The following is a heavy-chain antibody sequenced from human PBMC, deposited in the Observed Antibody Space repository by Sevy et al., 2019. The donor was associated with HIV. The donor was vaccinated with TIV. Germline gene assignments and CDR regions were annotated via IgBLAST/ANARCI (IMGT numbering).Heavy chain of an antibody. CDR2: ISTGSSTI. CDR3: ARGSDGYSHGPLDY. V-gene: IGHV3-48*01. D-gene: IGHD5-18*01. CDR1: GFSFSSFS. J-gene: IGHJ4*02. Sequence: GGSLRLSCAASGFSFSSFSMNWVRQGPGKGQEWVSYISTGSSTIYYADSVKGRFTISRDNAKNSLYLQMNSLRAEDTAVYYCARGSDGYSHGPLDYWGQGTLVTVSS.